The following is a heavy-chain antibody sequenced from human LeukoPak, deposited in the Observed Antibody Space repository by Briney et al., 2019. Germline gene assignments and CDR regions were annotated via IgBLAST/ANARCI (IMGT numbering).Heavy chain of an antibody. Sequence: ASVKVSCKASGYTFTSFGISWVRQAPGQGLEWMGRISGNNGNTNYAQKFQGRVTMTTDTSTSTAYMELRSLRSDDAAVYYCSRTKKSVAASFNWFDPWGQGTLVTVSS. CDR2: ISGNNGNT. CDR3: SRTKKSVAASFNWFDP. V-gene: IGHV1-18*01. CDR1: GYTFTSFG. J-gene: IGHJ5*02. D-gene: IGHD6-19*01.